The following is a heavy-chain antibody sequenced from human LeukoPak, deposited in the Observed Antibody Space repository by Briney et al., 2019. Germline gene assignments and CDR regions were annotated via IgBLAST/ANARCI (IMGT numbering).Heavy chain of an antibody. J-gene: IGHJ3*02. CDR2: ISGSGGST. CDR1: GFTFAGHA. D-gene: IGHD6-13*01. V-gene: IGHV3-23*01. CDR3: ARDYSSSPWNDAFDI. Sequence: GGSLRLSCAASGFTFAGHAMSWVRQAPGEGLEWVSAISGSGGSTYYADSVKGRFTISRDNSKNTLYLQMNSLGAEDTAVYYCARDYSSSPWNDAFDIWGQGTMVTVSS.